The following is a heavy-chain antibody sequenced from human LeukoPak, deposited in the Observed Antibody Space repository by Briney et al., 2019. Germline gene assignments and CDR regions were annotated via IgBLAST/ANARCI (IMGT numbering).Heavy chain of an antibody. CDR1: GFTFSSYW. V-gene: IGHV3-7*01. CDR3: ASTTLLWFGDNDAFDI. Sequence: PGGSLRLSCAASGFTFSSYWMSWVRQAPGKGLEWVANIKQDGSEKYYVDSVKGRFTISRDNAKNSLYLQMNSLRAEDTAVYYCASTTLLWFGDNDAFDIWGQGTMVTVSS. J-gene: IGHJ3*02. CDR2: IKQDGSEK. D-gene: IGHD3-10*01.